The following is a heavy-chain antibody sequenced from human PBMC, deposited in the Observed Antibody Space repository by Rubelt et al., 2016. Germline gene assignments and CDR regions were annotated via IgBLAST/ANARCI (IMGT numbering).Heavy chain of an antibody. J-gene: IGHJ6*03. Sequence: QVQLQESGPGLVKPSETLSLTCTVSGGSISSYYWSWIRQPPGKGLEWIGYIYYSGRTNYNPSLKRRVNISVDTSKNTFSRKLSSRTAADTAGYYCARAPIDGNEYYHMDVWGKGTTVTVSS. D-gene: IGHD2-8*01. CDR1: GGSISSYY. CDR2: IYYSGRT. V-gene: IGHV4-59*12. CDR3: ARAPIDGNEYYHMDV.